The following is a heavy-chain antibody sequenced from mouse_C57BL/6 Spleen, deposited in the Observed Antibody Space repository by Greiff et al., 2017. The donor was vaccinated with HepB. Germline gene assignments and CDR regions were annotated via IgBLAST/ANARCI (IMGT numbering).Heavy chain of an antibody. V-gene: IGHV1-36*01. Sequence: VQLQQSGPVLVKPGPSVKISCKASGFTFTDYYMHWVKQSHGKSLEWIGLVYPYNGGTSYNQKFKGKATLTVDTSSSTAYMELNSLTSEDSAVYDCARDYGSSSRYFDVWGTGTTVTVSS. CDR3: ARDYGSSSRYFDV. J-gene: IGHJ1*03. D-gene: IGHD1-1*01. CDR1: GFTFTDYY. CDR2: VYPYNGGT.